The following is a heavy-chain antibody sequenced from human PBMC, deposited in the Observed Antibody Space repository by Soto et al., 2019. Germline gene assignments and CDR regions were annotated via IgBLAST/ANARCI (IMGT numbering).Heavy chain of an antibody. Sequence: QVQLQESGPGLVKSAETLSLTCTVSGGSISSRSFFWGSIRQPPGRGLEWIGSIYYSRSTYYNPSLKSRVTISADTSKNQFSLQLRSVTAADTAVYYCARLYGSGYYSPDYWGQGTLVTVSS. V-gene: IGHV4-39*01. J-gene: IGHJ4*02. CDR3: ARLYGSGYYSPDY. CDR1: GGSISSRSFF. CDR2: IYYSRST. D-gene: IGHD3-22*01.